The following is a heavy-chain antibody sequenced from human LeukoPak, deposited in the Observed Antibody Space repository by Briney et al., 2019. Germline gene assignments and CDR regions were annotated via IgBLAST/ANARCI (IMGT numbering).Heavy chain of an antibody. CDR1: GYTFTSYG. CDR3: ARDTQVATTHFDY. D-gene: IGHD5-24*01. Sequence: ASVKVSCKASGYTFTSYGISWVRQAPGQGLEWMGWISAYNGYTNYARKFQGRVTMTTDTSTSTAYMELRSLRSDDTAVYYCARDTQVATTHFDYWGQGTLVTVSS. CDR2: ISAYNGYT. J-gene: IGHJ4*02. V-gene: IGHV1-18*01.